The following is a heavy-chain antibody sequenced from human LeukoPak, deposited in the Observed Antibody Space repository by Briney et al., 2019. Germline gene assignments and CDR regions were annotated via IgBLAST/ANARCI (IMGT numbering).Heavy chain of an antibody. D-gene: IGHD3-10*01. CDR3: ARDSGDHYYGMDV. Sequence: ASVKVSCKASGGTFSSYAISWVRQAPGQGLEWMGIINPSGGSTSYAQKFQGRVTMTRDTSTSTVYMELSSLRSEDTAVYYCARDSGDHYYGMDVWGQGTTVTVSS. J-gene: IGHJ6*02. CDR2: INPSGGST. V-gene: IGHV1-46*01. CDR1: GGTFSSYA.